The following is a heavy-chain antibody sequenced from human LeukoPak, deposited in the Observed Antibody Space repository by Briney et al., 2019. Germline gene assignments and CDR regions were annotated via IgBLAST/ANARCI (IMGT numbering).Heavy chain of an antibody. CDR3: AKRGVVIRVILVGFHKEAYYFDS. V-gene: IGHV3-23*01. D-gene: IGHD2-21*01. J-gene: IGHJ4*02. Sequence: GGSQRLSCAVSGITLSSYGMSWVRQAPGKGLEWVAGISGSGGSTNYADSVKGRFTISRGNPKNTLYLQLNSLRAEDTAVYFCAKRGVVIRVILVGFHKEAYYFDSWGQGALVTVSS. CDR1: GITLSSYG. CDR2: ISGSGGST.